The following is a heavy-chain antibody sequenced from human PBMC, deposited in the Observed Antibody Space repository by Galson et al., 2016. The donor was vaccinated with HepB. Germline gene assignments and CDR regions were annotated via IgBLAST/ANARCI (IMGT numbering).Heavy chain of an antibody. V-gene: IGHV1-18*01. CDR2: IGAYHGDT. CDR1: GYTFTSYG. Sequence: SVKVSCKASGYTFTSYGITWVRQAPGQGLEWMGWIGAYHGDTHHAQKPQGRVTMTTEKSTRTAYMELRRLRYDDTGVYYCARDDAKYGDYGFSYWGQGSQVTVSS. J-gene: IGHJ4*02. D-gene: IGHD4-17*01. CDR3: ARDDAKYGDYGFSY.